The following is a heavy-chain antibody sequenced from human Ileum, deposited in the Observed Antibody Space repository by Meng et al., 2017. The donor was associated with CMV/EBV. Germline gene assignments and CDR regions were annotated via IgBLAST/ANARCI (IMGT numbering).Heavy chain of an antibody. CDR3: ARPLSSSSGDWFDP. J-gene: IGHJ5*02. CDR2: INPNTGST. D-gene: IGHD6-13*01. V-gene: IGHV1-2*02. CDR1: GYAFSDYY. Sequence: KASGYAFSDYYRHWVRQAPGQGLEWMGWINPNTGSTNYAQKFRYRVTMTRDTSVGTAYMELSGLKLDDTAVYYCARPLSSSSGDWFDPWGQGTLVTVSS.